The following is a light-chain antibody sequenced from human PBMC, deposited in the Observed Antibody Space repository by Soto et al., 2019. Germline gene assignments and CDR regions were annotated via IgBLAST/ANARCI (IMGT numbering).Light chain of an antibody. V-gene: IGLV2-14*01. CDR1: SSDVGGYNY. J-gene: IGLJ1*01. Sequence: QSVLTQPASVSRSPGQSITISCTGTSSDVGGYNYVSWYQQHPGKAPKLMIYDVSKRPSGVSNRFSGSKSGNTASLTISGLQAEDEADYYCSSYISSSTLNVFGTGTKLTVL. CDR3: SSYISSSTLNV. CDR2: DVS.